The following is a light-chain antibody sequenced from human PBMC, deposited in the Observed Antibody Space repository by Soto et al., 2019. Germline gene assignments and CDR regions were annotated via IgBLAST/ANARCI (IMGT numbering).Light chain of an antibody. CDR2: DVS. CDR1: SSDVGGYNY. V-gene: IGLV2-11*01. J-gene: IGLJ1*01. CDR3: YSYAGSYTPSYV. Sequence: QSVLTQPRSVSGSPGQSVTISCTGTSSDVGGYNYVSWYQQHPGKAPKLMIYDVSKRPSGVPDRFSGSKSGNTASLTISGLPAEDAADYYCYSYAGSYTPSYVFGTGTKVTVL.